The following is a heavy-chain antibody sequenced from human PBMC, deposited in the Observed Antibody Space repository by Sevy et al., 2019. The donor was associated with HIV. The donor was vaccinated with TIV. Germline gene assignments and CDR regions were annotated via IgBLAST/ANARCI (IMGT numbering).Heavy chain of an antibody. CDR1: GGTFSSYA. CDR3: ARDLNYYDSSGYHTFDY. Sequence: ASVKVSCKASGGTFSSYAISWVRQAPGQGLEWMGGIIPIFGTANYAQKFQGRVTITADESTGTAYMELSSLRSEDTAVYYCARDLNYYDSSGYHTFDYWGQGTLVTVSS. CDR2: IIPIFGTA. D-gene: IGHD3-22*01. V-gene: IGHV1-69*13. J-gene: IGHJ4*02.